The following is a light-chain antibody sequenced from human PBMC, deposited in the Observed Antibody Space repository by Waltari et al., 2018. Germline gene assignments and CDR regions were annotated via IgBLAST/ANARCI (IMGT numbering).Light chain of an antibody. V-gene: IGKV1-33*01. J-gene: IGKJ2*01. CDR1: QDISNY. Sequence: IQMTQSPSSLSASVGDRVTITCQASQDISNYLNWYQQKPGKAPKLLIYDASNLETGVPSRISGSGSGTDFTFTISSLQPEDIAAYYCQQYDNLPTYTFGQGTKLEIK. CDR3: QQYDNLPTYT. CDR2: DAS.